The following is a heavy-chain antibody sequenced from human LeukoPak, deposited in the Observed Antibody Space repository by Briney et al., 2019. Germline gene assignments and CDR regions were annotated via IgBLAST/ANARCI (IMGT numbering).Heavy chain of an antibody. J-gene: IGHJ4*02. V-gene: IGHV3-74*01. D-gene: IGHD6-6*01. CDR3: ASPGDNYARPGLDY. Sequence: PGGSLRHFCAASGFTLSKYLLHWVRQAPGKGLAWVSRISSDGTTTAYADSVKGRFTISRDSAKNMLYLQMNSLRVEDTAMYYCASPGDNYARPGLDYWGQGTLVTVSS. CDR2: ISSDGTTT. CDR1: GFTLSKYL.